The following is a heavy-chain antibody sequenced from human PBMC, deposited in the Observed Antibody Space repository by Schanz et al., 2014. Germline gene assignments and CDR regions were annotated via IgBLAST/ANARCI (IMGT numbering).Heavy chain of an antibody. CDR3: VRELSGGTFDY. CDR2: FT. CDR1: GYSFSAYY. Sequence: QVQLVQSGAELKNPGASVKVSCKASGYSFSAYYIHWMRQAPGQGLEWLGRFTHISQKFQGRVTMTRATSSTKAYMELNSLRSDDTAVYYCVRELSGGTFDYWGQGALVTVSS. V-gene: IGHV1-2*06. D-gene: IGHD1-1*01. J-gene: IGHJ4*02.